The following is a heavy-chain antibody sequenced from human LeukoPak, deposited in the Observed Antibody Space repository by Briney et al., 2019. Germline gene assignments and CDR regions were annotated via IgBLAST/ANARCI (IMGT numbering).Heavy chain of an antibody. D-gene: IGHD3-22*01. Sequence: GGSLRLSCAASGFTFSDYYMSWIRQAPGKGLEWVSYISSSGSTIYYADSVKGRFTISRDNAKNSLYLQMNSLRAEDTAVYYCARVGLDYYDSSGYYPTDYWGQGTLVTVSS. J-gene: IGHJ4*02. CDR3: ARVGLDYYDSSGYYPTDY. CDR1: GFTFSDYY. CDR2: ISSSGSTI. V-gene: IGHV3-11*01.